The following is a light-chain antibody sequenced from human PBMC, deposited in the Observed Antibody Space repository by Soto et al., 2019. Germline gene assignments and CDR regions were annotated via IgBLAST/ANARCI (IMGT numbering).Light chain of an antibody. J-gene: IGKJ1*01. CDR2: GAS. CDR1: RSVSSN. V-gene: IGKV3-15*01. CDR3: QQYNNWWT. Sequence: EIVMTQSPATLSVSPGERATLSCRASRSVSSNLAWYQQKPGQAPRLLIYGASTRATGIAARFSGSGSGTEFTLTISSLQSEDFAVYYCQQYNNWWTFGQGTKVEIK.